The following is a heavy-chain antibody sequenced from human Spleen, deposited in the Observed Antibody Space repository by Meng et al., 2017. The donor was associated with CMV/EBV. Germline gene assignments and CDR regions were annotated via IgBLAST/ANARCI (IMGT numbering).Heavy chain of an antibody. CDR2: ISGYNGNT. CDR1: GYTFTSFA. D-gene: IGHD3-3*01. J-gene: IGHJ5*02. Sequence: ASVKVSCKASGYTFTSFAISWVRQAPGQGLEWMGWISGYNGNTNYAQKLQGRVTMTTDTSTSTAYMQLRSLRSDDTAVYYCARDQRRGGDYDFWSAYPSRTPRWFDPWGQGTLVTVSS. V-gene: IGHV1-18*01. CDR3: ARDQRRGGDYDFWSAYPSRTPRWFDP.